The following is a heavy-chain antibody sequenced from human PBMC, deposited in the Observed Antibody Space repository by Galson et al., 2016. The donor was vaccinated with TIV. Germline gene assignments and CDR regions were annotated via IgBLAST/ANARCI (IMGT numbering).Heavy chain of an antibody. V-gene: IGHV3-21*01. CDR1: GFTFSSST. J-gene: IGHJ4*02. CDR2: ISGRRSYI. Sequence: SLRISCAASGFTFSSSTMNWVRQAPGKGLEWVSSISGRRSYIYYADSVKGRFTVSRDNAKNSLYLQMNGLRVEDSGVYFCASQRPAYSSSWYHFDDWGQGTPVTVSS. D-gene: IGHD6-13*01. CDR3: ASQRPAYSSSWYHFDD.